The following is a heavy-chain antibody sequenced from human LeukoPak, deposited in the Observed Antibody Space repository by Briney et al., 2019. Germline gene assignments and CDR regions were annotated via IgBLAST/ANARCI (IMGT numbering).Heavy chain of an antibody. CDR1: GFTFSSYW. CDR3: ARGIAVAGRYYYYYMDV. J-gene: IGHJ6*03. Sequence: PGGSLRLSCAASGFTFSSYWMHWVRQAPGKGLVWVSRINTGGSSTSYADSVKGRFTISRDNAKNTLYLQMNSLRAEDTAVYYCARGIAVAGRYYYYYMDVWGKGTTVTVSS. D-gene: IGHD6-19*01. V-gene: IGHV3-74*01. CDR2: INTGGSST.